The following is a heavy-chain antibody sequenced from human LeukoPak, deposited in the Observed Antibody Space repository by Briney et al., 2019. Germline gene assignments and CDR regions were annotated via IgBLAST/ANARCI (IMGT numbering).Heavy chain of an antibody. D-gene: IGHD1-14*01. V-gene: IGHV4-4*07. CDR1: GGSFSSYY. CDR2: IFTTGNS. Sequence: SETLSLTCTVSGGSFSSYYWSWIRQPAGKGLEWIGRIFTTGNSNYNPSLKSRVTMSVDTSKNQFSLRLSSVTAADTAVYYCARDISRGGRNPSPYFDYWGQGILVTVSS. CDR3: ARDISRGGRNPSPYFDY. J-gene: IGHJ4*02.